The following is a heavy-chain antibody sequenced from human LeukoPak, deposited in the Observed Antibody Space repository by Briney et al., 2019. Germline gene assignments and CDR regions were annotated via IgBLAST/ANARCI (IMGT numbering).Heavy chain of an antibody. V-gene: IGHV4-38-2*02. CDR2: IYHNGIT. Sequence: SETLSLTCAVSGSSISSGYFWGWIRQPPGKGLEWIGNIYHNGITYYNPSLASRVTISVDTSKNQFSLKVRSVTAADTAVYYCARDEWATVTSLDDCWGQGTLVTVSS. J-gene: IGHJ4*02. CDR3: ARDEWATVTSLDDC. CDR1: GSSISSGYF. D-gene: IGHD4-17*01.